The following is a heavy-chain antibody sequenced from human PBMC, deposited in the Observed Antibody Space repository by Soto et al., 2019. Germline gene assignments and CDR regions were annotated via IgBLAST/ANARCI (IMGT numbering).Heavy chain of an antibody. J-gene: IGHJ6*02. Sequence: PGGSLRLSCAASGFTFSSYAMSWVRQAPGKGLEWVSAISGSGGSTYYADSVKGRFTISRDNSKNTLYLQMNSLRAEDTAVYYSAKESLSGSYYDSSVYYWPHGGYYYYGMDVWGQGTTVTVSS. D-gene: IGHD3-22*01. V-gene: IGHV3-23*01. CDR2: ISGSGGST. CDR1: GFTFSSYA. CDR3: AKESLSGSYYDSSVYYWPHGGYYYYGMDV.